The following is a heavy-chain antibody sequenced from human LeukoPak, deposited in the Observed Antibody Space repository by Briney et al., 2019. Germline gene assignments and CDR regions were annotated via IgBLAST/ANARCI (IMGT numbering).Heavy chain of an antibody. CDR1: GDTFNSYY. CDR3: AREGFHGRELFPTFDY. Sequence: ASVKVSCTASGDTFNSYYMHWVRQAPGQGLEWMGIITPSGDSTNYAQKFQGRVTMTRDTSTSTVYMELSSLRSEDTAVYYCAREGFHGRELFPTFDYWGQGTLVTVSS. J-gene: IGHJ4*02. CDR2: ITPSGDST. D-gene: IGHD3-10*01. V-gene: IGHV1-46*02.